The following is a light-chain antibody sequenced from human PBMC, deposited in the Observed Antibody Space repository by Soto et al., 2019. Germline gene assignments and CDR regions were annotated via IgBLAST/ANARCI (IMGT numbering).Light chain of an antibody. J-gene: IGLJ3*02. Sequence: QSVLTQPASVSGSPRQSITISCTGTSSDVGSYDLVSWYQQHPGKAPKFMIYKGTRRPAGVSIRFSGSKSGNTASLRISGLQTEDEADYYCCSYAGNSTWVFGGGTKLTVL. V-gene: IGLV2-23*01. CDR2: KGT. CDR1: SSDVGSYDL. CDR3: CSYAGNSTWV.